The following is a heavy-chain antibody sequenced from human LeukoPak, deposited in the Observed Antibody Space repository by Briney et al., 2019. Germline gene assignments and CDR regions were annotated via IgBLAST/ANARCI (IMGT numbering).Heavy chain of an antibody. J-gene: IGHJ4*02. Sequence: PGRSLRLSCAASGFTFSDYYMSWIRQAPGKGLEWVSYISSSGSTIYYADSVKGRFTISRDNAKNSLYLQMNSLRAEDTAVYYCARSLLGEPIPWDYWGQGTLVTVSS. D-gene: IGHD1-26*01. CDR1: GFTFSDYY. CDR2: ISSSGSTI. CDR3: ARSLLGEPIPWDY. V-gene: IGHV3-11*01.